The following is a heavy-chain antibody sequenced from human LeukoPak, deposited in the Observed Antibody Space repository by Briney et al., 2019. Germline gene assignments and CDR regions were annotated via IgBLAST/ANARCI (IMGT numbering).Heavy chain of an antibody. Sequence: GASVKVFCKASGYTFTGYYMHWVRQAPGQGLEWMGWINPNSGGTNYAQKFQGRVTMTRDTSISTAYMELSRLRSDDTAVYYCARGSLGSSVGMDVWGQGTTVTVSS. CDR3: ARGSLGSSVGMDV. J-gene: IGHJ6*02. CDR2: INPNSGGT. V-gene: IGHV1-2*02. D-gene: IGHD2-2*01. CDR1: GYTFTGYY.